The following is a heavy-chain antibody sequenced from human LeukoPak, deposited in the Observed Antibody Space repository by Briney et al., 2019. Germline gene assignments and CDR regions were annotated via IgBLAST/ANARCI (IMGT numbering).Heavy chain of an antibody. CDR1: GGSISSYY. J-gene: IGHJ6*02. CDR2: IYTSGST. D-gene: IGHD3-3*01. Sequence: SETLSLTCTVSGGSISSYYWSWIRQPAGKGLEWIGRIYTSGSTNYNPSLKSRVTMSVDTSKNQLSLKLSSVTAADTAVYYCASQNYDFWSGYSGNYYYGMDVWGQGTTVTVSS. V-gene: IGHV4-4*07. CDR3: ASQNYDFWSGYSGNYYYGMDV.